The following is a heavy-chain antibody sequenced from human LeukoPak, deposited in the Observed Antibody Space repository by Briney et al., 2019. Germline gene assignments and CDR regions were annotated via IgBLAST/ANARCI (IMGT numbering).Heavy chain of an antibody. D-gene: IGHD3-22*01. CDR1: GGTISSRSYY. CDR3: ARGARDDSSGYYTGYAFDI. Sequence: SETLSLTCTVCGGTISSRSYYWSWIRQPAGKGLEWIGRIYTSGSTNYNPSLKSRVTISVDTSKNQFSLKLSSVTAADTAVYYCARGARDDSSGYYTGYAFDIWGQGTMVTVSS. V-gene: IGHV4-61*02. J-gene: IGHJ3*02. CDR2: IYTSGST.